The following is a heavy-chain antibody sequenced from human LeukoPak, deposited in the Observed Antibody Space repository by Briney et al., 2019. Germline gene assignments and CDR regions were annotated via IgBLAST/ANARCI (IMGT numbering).Heavy chain of an antibody. CDR3: AKDGGCSSTTCYSPYYFDY. CDR1: GFTFSSYG. CDR2: VSYDGSNK. Sequence: GGSLRLSCTASGFTFSSYGMHWVRQAPGKGLEWVAVVSYDGSNKYYADSVKGRFTISRVNSKNTLYLQMNSLRAEDTAVYYCAKDGGCSSTTCYSPYYFDYWGQGTLVTVSS. D-gene: IGHD2-2*01. J-gene: IGHJ4*02. V-gene: IGHV3-30*18.